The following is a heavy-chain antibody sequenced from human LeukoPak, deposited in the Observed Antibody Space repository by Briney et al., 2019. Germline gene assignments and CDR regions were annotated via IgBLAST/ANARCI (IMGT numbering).Heavy chain of an antibody. CDR1: GGTFSSYA. CDR3: ATNPGYGDNPY. V-gene: IGHV1-69*13. J-gene: IGHJ4*02. Sequence: PVKVSCKASGGTFSSYAISWVRQAPGQGLEWMGGIIPIFGTANYAQKSQGRVTITADESTSTAYMELSSLRSEDTAVYYCATNPGYGDNPYWGQGTLVTVSS. CDR2: IIPIFGTA. D-gene: IGHD4-17*01.